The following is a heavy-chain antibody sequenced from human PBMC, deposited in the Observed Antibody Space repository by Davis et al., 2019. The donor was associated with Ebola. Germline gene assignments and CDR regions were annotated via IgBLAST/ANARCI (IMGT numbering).Heavy chain of an antibody. CDR2: ISSSSSYI. Sequence: GGSLGLSCAASGFTFSSYSMNWVRQAPGKGLEWVSSISSSSSYIYYADSVKGRFTISRDNAKNSLYLQMNSLRAEDTAVYYCARLGYSYGYYFDYWGQGTLVTVSS. CDR3: ARLGYSYGYYFDY. CDR1: GFTFSSYS. V-gene: IGHV3-21*01. D-gene: IGHD5-18*01. J-gene: IGHJ4*02.